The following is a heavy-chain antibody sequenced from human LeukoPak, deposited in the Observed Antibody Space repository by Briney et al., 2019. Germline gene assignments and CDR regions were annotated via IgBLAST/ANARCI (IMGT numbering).Heavy chain of an antibody. Sequence: GASVTVSCKASGYTFTGYYIHWVRQAPGQGLEWMGWINPNSGGTNYAQKFQGRVTMTRDTSISTAYMEVSRLRSDDTAVYYCASVYSRSWYGAFDIWGQGTMVTVSS. V-gene: IGHV1-2*02. CDR3: ASVYSRSWYGAFDI. J-gene: IGHJ3*02. CDR2: INPNSGGT. CDR1: GYTFTGYY. D-gene: IGHD6-13*01.